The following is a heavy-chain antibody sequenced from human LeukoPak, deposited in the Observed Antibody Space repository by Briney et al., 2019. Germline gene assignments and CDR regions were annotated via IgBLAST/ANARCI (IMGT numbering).Heavy chain of an antibody. CDR2: INPNRGGT. CDR1: GYTFTGYY. V-gene: IGHV1-2*02. CDR3: ARERRYCSSTSCYTYAFDI. J-gene: IGHJ3*02. Sequence: ASVKVSCKASGYTFTGYYMHWVRQAPGQGLEWMGWINPNRGGTNYAQKFQGRVTMTRDTSISTAYMELSRLRSDDTAVYYCARERRYCSSTSCYTYAFDIWGQGTMVTVSS. D-gene: IGHD2-2*02.